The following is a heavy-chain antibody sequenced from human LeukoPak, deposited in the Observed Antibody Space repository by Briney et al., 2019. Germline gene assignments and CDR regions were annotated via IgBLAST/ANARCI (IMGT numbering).Heavy chain of an antibody. Sequence: GGSLRLSCAASGFTVSSNYMTWVRQAPGKGLEWVSHIYSGGSTYYADSVKGRFTISRDNSKNTLYVQMNSLRAEDTAVYYCARDYRQLVLGVCWFDPWGQGTLVTVSS. CDR3: ARDYRQLVLGVCWFDP. V-gene: IGHV3-53*01. J-gene: IGHJ5*02. CDR2: IYSGGST. D-gene: IGHD6-6*01. CDR1: GFTVSSNY.